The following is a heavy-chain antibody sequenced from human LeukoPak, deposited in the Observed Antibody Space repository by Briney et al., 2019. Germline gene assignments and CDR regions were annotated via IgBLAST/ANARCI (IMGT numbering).Heavy chain of an antibody. V-gene: IGHV1-69*06. CDR3: ARGPLGYCSSTSCHPFDY. D-gene: IGHD2-2*01. CDR1: GGTFSSYD. J-gene: IGHJ4*02. CDR2: IIPIFGTA. Sequence: GASVKVSCKASGGTFSSYDMSWVRQAPGQGLEWMGGIIPIFGTANYAQKFQGRVTITADKSTSTAYMELSSLRSEDTAVYYCARGPLGYCSSTSCHPFDYWGQGTLVTVSS.